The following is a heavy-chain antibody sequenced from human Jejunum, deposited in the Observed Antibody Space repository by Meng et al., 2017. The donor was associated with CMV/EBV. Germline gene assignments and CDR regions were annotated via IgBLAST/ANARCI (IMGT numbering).Heavy chain of an antibody. Sequence: SCKASGYTFTDWGISGVRQAPGQGLEWMGWISTTTGSTNDAQKIQGRVTMTTDTSTSTAYMELRNLKSDDTAVYYCARDPFDYRFDPWGQGTLVTVSS. CDR1: GYTFTDWG. V-gene: IGHV1-18*01. CDR2: ISTTTGST. D-gene: IGHD4-11*01. CDR3: ARDPFDYRFDP. J-gene: IGHJ5*02.